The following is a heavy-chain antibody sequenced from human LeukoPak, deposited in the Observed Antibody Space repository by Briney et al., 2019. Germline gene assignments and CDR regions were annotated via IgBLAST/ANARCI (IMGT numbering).Heavy chain of an antibody. V-gene: IGHV3-11*04. CDR3: AKGALRFLEWLFFDY. D-gene: IGHD3-3*01. CDR1: GFTFSDYY. Sequence: PGGSLRLSCAASGFTFSDYYMSWIRQAPGKGLEWVSYISSSGSTIYYADSVKGRFTISRDNTKNSLYLQMNSLRAGDTAVYYCAKGALRFLEWLFFDYWGQGTLVTVSS. CDR2: ISSSGSTI. J-gene: IGHJ4*02.